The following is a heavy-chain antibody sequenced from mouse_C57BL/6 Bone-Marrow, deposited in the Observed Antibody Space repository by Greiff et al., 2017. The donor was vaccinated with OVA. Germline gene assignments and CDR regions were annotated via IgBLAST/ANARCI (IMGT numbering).Heavy chain of an antibody. V-gene: IGHV1-55*01. D-gene: IGHD1-1*01. J-gene: IGHJ2*01. CDR1: GYNFTSYW. CDR3: ARRGSYGSNHDFDY. CDR2: IYPGSGST. Sequence: QVQLQQPGAELVKPGASVKMSCKASGYNFTSYWITWVKQRPGQGLEWIGDIYPGSGSTNYNEKFKSKATLTVDTSSSTAYMQLSSLTSEDSAVYYCARRGSYGSNHDFDYWGQGTTLTVSS.